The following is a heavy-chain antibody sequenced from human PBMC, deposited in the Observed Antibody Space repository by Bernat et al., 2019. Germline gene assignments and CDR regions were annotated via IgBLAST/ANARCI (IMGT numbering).Heavy chain of an antibody. CDR3: AREVRVVVVAATLRYFDY. D-gene: IGHD2-15*01. V-gene: IGHV1-46*01. CDR2: INPSGGST. Sequence: QVQLVQSGAEVKKPGASVKVSCKASGYTFTSYYMHWVRQAPGQGLEWMRIINPSGGSTSYAQKFQGRVTMTRDTSTSTVYMELSSLRSEDTAVYYCAREVRVVVVAATLRYFDYWGQGTLVTVSS. CDR1: GYTFTSYY. J-gene: IGHJ4*02.